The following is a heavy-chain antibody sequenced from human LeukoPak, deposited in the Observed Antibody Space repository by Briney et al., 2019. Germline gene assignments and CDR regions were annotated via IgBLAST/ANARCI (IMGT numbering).Heavy chain of an antibody. D-gene: IGHD2-15*01. CDR2: ICYGGSNK. J-gene: IGHJ5*02. V-gene: IGHV3-33*06. Sequence: GGSLRLSCAASGFTFSSYGFHWVRQAPGKGLEWVAVICYGGSNKYYADSVKGRFTISRDSSTNTLYLQMISLSAGDMAVYDCAKDGSGGGWKLFDPWGQGTLVTVSS. CDR1: GFTFSSYG. CDR3: AKDGSGGGWKLFDP.